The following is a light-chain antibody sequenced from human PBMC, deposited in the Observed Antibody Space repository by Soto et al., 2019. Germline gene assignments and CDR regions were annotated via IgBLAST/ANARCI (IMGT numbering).Light chain of an antibody. Sequence: EIVLTQSPGTLSLSPGERATLSCRASQSVSSSYLAWYQQKPGQAPRLLIYGASSRATGIPDRFSGSGSGTAFTLTISRLGPEDFAVYYCQQYGSSFGGGTTVEIK. CDR1: QSVSSSY. CDR3: QQYGSS. CDR2: GAS. J-gene: IGKJ4*01. V-gene: IGKV3-20*01.